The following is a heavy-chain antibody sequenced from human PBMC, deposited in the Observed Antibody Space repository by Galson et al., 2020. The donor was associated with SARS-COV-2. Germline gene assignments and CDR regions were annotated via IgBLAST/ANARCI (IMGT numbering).Heavy chain of an antibody. V-gene: IGHV4-34*01. Sequence: SETLSLTCAVYGGSFSGYSWTWIRQAPGKGLEWIGEINFGGDTKYSPSLRSRVTLSVDTSKNQFSLKLRSVGAADTARYYCTRGRQGVVPSPVLGLGPFYSYYYMDVWGQGTSVIVSS. CDR2: INFGGDT. CDR1: GGSFSGYS. CDR3: TRGRQGVVPSPVLGLGPFYSYYYMDV. J-gene: IGHJ6*03. D-gene: IGHD2-2*01.